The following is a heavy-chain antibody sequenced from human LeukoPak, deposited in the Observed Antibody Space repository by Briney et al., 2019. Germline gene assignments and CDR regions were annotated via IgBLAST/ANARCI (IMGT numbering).Heavy chain of an antibody. CDR1: GFNFSSYT. J-gene: IGHJ4*02. Sequence: GGPLRLSCSASGFNFSSYTMFWVRQAPGKGLEYVSAISSHGGSTYYADSVKGRFTISRDNSKNTLYLQMSSLRTHDTAVYYCAIAASRTLADFWGQGTLVTVSS. D-gene: IGHD6-25*01. CDR3: AIAASRTLADF. V-gene: IGHV3-64D*09. CDR2: ISSHGGST.